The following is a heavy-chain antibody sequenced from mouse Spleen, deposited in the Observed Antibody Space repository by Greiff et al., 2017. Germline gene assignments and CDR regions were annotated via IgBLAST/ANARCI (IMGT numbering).Heavy chain of an antibody. CDR2: IWSGGST. J-gene: IGHJ3*01. D-gene: IGHD4-1*01. CDR1: GFSLTSYG. V-gene: IGHV2-2*01. CDR3: ASNWDEDAY. Sequence: VQLQQSGPGLVQPSQSLSITCTVSGFSLTSYGVHWVRQSPGKGLEWLGVIWSGGSTDYNAAFISRLSISKDNSKSQVFFKMNSLQADDTAIYYCASNWDEDAYWGQGTLVTVSA.